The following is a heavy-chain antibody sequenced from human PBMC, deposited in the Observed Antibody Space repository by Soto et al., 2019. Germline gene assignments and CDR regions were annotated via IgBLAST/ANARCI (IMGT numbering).Heavy chain of an antibody. CDR2: IYYSGST. J-gene: IGHJ5*02. CDR1: GGSISSSSYY. D-gene: IGHD3-22*01. CDR3: ARPATHGRYYDSSGYLGWFDP. V-gene: IGHV4-39*01. Sequence: SETLSLTCTVSGGSISSSSYYWGWIRQPPGKGLEWIGSIYYSGSTYYNPSLKSRVTISVDTSKNQFSLKLSSVTAADTAVYYCARPATHGRYYDSSGYLGWFDPWGQGTLVTVSS.